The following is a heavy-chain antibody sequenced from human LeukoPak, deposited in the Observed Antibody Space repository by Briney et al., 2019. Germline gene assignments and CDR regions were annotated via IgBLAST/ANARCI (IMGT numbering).Heavy chain of an antibody. CDR1: GFTFSSYA. D-gene: IGHD1-26*01. J-gene: IGHJ6*02. Sequence: GRSLRLSCAASGFTFSSYAMHWVRQAPGKGLEWVAVISYDGSNKYYADSVKGRFTISRDNSKNTLYLLMNSLRAEDTAVYYCARSGNQRYYYYGMDVWGQGTTVTVSS. V-gene: IGHV3-30-3*01. CDR2: ISYDGSNK. CDR3: ARSGNQRYYYYGMDV.